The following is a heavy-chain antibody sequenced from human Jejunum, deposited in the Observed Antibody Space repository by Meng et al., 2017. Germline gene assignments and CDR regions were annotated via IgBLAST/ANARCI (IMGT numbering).Heavy chain of an antibody. D-gene: IGHD3-22*01. V-gene: IGHV3-66*03. Sequence: GGSLRLSCAASGFSVSSDYMSWVRQAPGKGLEWVSTIYPSGITYYADSVRGRFTVSRDKSINTLYLQMNSLRPEDTAVFYCARDRGSYYDSNTYSTYYYDMDVWGQGTTVTVSS. J-gene: IGHJ6*02. CDR3: ARDRGSYYDSNTYSTYYYDMDV. CDR2: IYPSGIT. CDR1: GFSVSSDY.